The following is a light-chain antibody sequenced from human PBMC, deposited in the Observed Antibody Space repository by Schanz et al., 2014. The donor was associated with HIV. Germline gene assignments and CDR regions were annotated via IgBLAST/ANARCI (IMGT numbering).Light chain of an antibody. CDR3: QSFDSSLSVL. J-gene: IGLJ2*01. Sequence: QSVLTQPPSASGTPGQGVTISCSGSSSNIGSNPVNWYQQLPGTAPKLLIYSDVQRPSGVPDRISGSKSGTSASLAITGLQAEDEADYYCQSFDSSLSVLFGGGTKLTVL. CDR2: SDV. CDR1: SSNIGSNP. V-gene: IGLV1-44*01.